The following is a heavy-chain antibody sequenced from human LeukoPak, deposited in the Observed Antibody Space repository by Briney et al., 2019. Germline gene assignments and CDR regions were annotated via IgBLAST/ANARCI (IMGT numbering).Heavy chain of an antibody. D-gene: IGHD3-9*01. CDR3: AGLKTVDSYYDILAVYLPPPSY. Sequence: SETLSLTCTVSGGSISSYYWSWIRQPPGKGLEWIGYIYYSGSTNYNPSLKRRVTISVDTSKNQFSLKLSSVPPALTTIYYCAGLKTVDSYYDILAVYLPPPSYWGQGTLVTVSS. CDR1: GGSISSYY. CDR2: IYYSGST. J-gene: IGHJ4*02. V-gene: IGHV4-59*08.